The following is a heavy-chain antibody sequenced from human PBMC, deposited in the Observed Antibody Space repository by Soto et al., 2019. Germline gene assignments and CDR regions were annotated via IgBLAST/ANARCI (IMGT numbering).Heavy chain of an antibody. J-gene: IGHJ4*02. CDR1: GYTFTSYA. V-gene: IGHV1-3*01. D-gene: IGHD3-22*01. CDR3: ARGYYDEGYVDY. CDR2: INAGNGNT. Sequence: ASVKVSCKASGYTFTSYAMHWARQAPGQRLEWMGWINAGNGNTKYSQKFQGRVTVTRDTSASTSYMELSSLRSEDTAVYYCARGYYDEGYVDYWGQGTLVTVSS.